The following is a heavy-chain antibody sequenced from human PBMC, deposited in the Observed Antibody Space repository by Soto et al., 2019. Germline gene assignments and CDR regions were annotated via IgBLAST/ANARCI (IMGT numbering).Heavy chain of an antibody. CDR3: ARLGGTGSRRINSWFDP. V-gene: IGHV4-30-4*01. CDR1: GGSISSGNYY. D-gene: IGHD6-13*01. J-gene: IGHJ5*02. Sequence: SETLSLTCTVSGGSISSGNYYWSWIRQSPGKGLEWIGYIYSTGSSYYNPSLRSRVSMSVDTSKNQFSLNLSSVTAADTAMYYCARLGGTGSRRINSWFDPWGQGTLVTVSS. CDR2: IYSTGSS.